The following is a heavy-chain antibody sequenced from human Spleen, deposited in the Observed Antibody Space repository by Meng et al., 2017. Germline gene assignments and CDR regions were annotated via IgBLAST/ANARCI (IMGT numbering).Heavy chain of an antibody. J-gene: IGHJ6*02. V-gene: IGHV5-51*01. CDR1: GYTFTSYW. Sequence: GESLKISCKGSGYTFTSYWIGWVRQTPGKGMEWMGNIHPGDSDTIYSPSFQGQITLSVDKSISTTYLQWSSLTASDAAIYYCVKSTVTTKVYYYYGMDVWGQGTTVTVSS. CDR2: IHPGDSDT. D-gene: IGHD4-17*01. CDR3: VKSTVTTKVYYYYGMDV.